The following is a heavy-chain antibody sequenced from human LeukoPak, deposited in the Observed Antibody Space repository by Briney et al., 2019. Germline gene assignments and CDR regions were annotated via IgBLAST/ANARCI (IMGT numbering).Heavy chain of an antibody. Sequence: GGSLRLSCSASGFSFSDYDMNWFRQAPGKGLEWISSISGRSSHVYYGDSVKGRFSISRDNAMNSVFLQMNSLGVEDTALYFCGRAFPPLRTASAGDLRGQGTLVTVSS. V-gene: IGHV3-21*01. D-gene: IGHD3-16*01. CDR2: ISGRSSHV. CDR3: GRAFPPLRTASAGDL. CDR1: GFSFSDYD. J-gene: IGHJ4*02.